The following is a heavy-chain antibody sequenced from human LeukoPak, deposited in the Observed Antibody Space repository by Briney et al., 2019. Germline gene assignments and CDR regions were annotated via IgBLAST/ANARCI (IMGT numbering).Heavy chain of an antibody. Sequence: ASVKVSCKASGYTFTGYYMHWVRQAPGQGLEWMGWINPNSGGTNYAQKFQGRVTMTRDTSISTAYMELSRLRSDDTAVYYCARVGRSSGRYRGTWLGYWGQGTLVTVSS. J-gene: IGHJ4*02. CDR3: ARVGRSSGRYRGTWLGY. V-gene: IGHV1-2*02. CDR1: GYTFTGYY. CDR2: INPNSGGT. D-gene: IGHD6-19*01.